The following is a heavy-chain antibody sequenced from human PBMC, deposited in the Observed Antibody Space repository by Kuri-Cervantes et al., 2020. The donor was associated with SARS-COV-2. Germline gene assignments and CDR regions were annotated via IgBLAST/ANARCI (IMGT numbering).Heavy chain of an antibody. D-gene: IGHD4-17*01. Sequence: GESLKISCAASGFTFSGSAMHWVRQASGKGLEWVGRIRSKANSYATAYAASVKGRFTISRDDSKNTAYLQMNSLKTEDTAVYYCTRPRGEATVTSPYYYYYMDVWGQGTTVTVSS. CDR2: IRSKANSYAT. J-gene: IGHJ6*03. CDR3: TRPRGEATVTSPYYYYYMDV. V-gene: IGHV3-73*01. CDR1: GFTFSGSA.